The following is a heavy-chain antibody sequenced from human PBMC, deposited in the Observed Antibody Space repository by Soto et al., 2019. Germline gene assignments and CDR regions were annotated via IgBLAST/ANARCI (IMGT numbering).Heavy chain of an antibody. CDR1: GGSVSSGSYH. CDR3: ARLSVAWFDP. D-gene: IGHD6-19*01. J-gene: IGHJ5*02. V-gene: IGHV4-61*01. CDR2: IDHSGST. Sequence: QVQLQESGPGLVKPSETLSLTCTVSGGSVSSGSYHWGWIRQPPGKGLEWIGYIDHSGSTNYNPSLKSRVTISVDTSKNKFSLSLTSVTAADTAVYYCARLSVAWFDPWGQGTLVTVAS.